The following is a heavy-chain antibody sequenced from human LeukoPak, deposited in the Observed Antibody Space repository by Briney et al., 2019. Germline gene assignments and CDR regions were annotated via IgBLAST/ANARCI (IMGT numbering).Heavy chain of an antibody. CDR2: IDPSGGST. V-gene: IGHV1-46*01. D-gene: IGHD5-24*01. CDR1: GYTFTRYY. J-gene: IGHJ4*02. CDR3: ARDFGEMPNY. Sequence: ASVKVSCKASGYTFTRYYMHWVRQAPGQELEWMGIIDPSGGSTSYAQNFQGGVTMTRDATTGTVYLELSSLRSEDTAVYYCARDFGEMPNYWGQGTLVTVSS.